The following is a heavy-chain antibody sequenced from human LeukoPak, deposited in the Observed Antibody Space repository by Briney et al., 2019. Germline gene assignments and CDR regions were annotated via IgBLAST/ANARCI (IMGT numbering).Heavy chain of an antibody. D-gene: IGHD3-22*01. CDR3: ARVGYYDSSGYRGYYYYYYVDV. J-gene: IGHJ6*03. CDR2: IFISGRT. CDR1: GGAITVGSSY. V-gene: IGHV4-61*02. Sequence: SETLSLSCTVSGGAITVGSSYCSWIRHPAGKGLEWSGRIFISGRTKYNPSLKNRLTISIDTSKNQFSLNLSSVTAADTAVYYCARVGYYDSSGYRGYYYYYYVDVWGKGTTVTVSS.